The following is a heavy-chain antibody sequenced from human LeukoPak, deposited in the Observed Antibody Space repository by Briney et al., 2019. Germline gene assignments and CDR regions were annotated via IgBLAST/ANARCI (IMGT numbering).Heavy chain of an antibody. J-gene: IGHJ4*02. Sequence: QPSQTLSLTCTVSGGSISSGGYYWSWIRQHPGKGLEWIGYIYYSGSTYYNPSLKSRVTISVDTSKNQFSLKLSSVTAADTAVYYCARGGEYYYDSSGYYDTFDYRGQGTLVTVSS. CDR3: ARGGEYYYDSSGYYDTFDY. CDR1: GGSISSGGYY. D-gene: IGHD3-22*01. V-gene: IGHV4-31*03. CDR2: IYYSGST.